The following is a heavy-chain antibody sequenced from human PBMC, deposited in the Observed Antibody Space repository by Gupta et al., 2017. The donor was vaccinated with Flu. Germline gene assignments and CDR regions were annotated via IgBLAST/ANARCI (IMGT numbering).Heavy chain of an antibody. Sequence: GFTFSDQYMDWVRQAPGKGLEWVARIRNKGTGYTTAYAASVQGRFTISRDDSRNSLYLQLNSLKTEDTAVYYCARGDVQRWGQGTLVTVSS. V-gene: IGHV3-72*01. CDR1: GFTFSDQY. CDR2: IRNKGTGYTT. J-gene: IGHJ1*01. CDR3: ARGDVQR.